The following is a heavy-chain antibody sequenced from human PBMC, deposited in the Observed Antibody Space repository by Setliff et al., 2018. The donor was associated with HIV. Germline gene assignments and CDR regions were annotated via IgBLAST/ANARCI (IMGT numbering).Heavy chain of an antibody. CDR2: IYYSGST. J-gene: IGHJ3*02. D-gene: IGHD5-12*01. CDR3: ARAEMATIVAFDI. CDR1: GGSISSSSYY. V-gene: IGHV4-39*07. Sequence: PSETLSLTCTVSGGSISSSSYYWGWIRQPPGKGLEWIGSIYYSGSTKYNPSLTSRVTISVDTSKNHFSLKLTPVTAADTAVYYCARAEMATIVAFDIWGQGTMVTVSS.